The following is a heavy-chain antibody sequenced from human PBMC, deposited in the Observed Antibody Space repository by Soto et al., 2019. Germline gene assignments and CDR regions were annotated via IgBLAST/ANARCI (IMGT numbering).Heavy chain of an antibody. CDR1: GGSISSSSYY. V-gene: IGHV4-39*01. CDR3: ARHIAAAGGWSGSVDY. Sequence: PSETLSLTCTVSGGSISSSSYYWGWIRQPPGKGLEWIGSLYYSGSTYYNPSLKSRVTISVDTSKNQFSLKLSSVTAADTAVYYCARHIAAAGGWSGSVDYWGQGTLVTVSS. D-gene: IGHD6-13*01. J-gene: IGHJ4*02. CDR2: LYYSGST.